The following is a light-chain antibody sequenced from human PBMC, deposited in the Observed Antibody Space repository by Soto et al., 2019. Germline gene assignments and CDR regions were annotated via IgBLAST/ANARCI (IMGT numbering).Light chain of an antibody. CDR3: QKYNSAPPVYT. J-gene: IGKJ2*01. CDR2: AAS. V-gene: IGKV1-27*01. Sequence: DIQMTQSPSSLSASVGDRVTITCRASQGISNYLAWYQQKPGKVPKLLIYAASTLQSGVPSRFSGSGSGTDFTLTISSLQPEDVATYYCQKYNSAPPVYTFGQGTKLEIK. CDR1: QGISNY.